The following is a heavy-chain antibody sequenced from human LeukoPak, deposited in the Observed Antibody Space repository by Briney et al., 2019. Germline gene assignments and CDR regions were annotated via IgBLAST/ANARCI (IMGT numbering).Heavy chain of an antibody. CDR2: IYYSGST. J-gene: IGHJ4*02. Sequence: PSETLSLTCTVSGGSVSSGGYYWSWIRQHPGKGLEWIGYIYYSGSTYYNPSLKSRVTISVDTSKNQFSLKLSSVTAADTAAYYCARRLYGDSTYYFDYWGQGTLVTVSS. V-gene: IGHV4-31*03. D-gene: IGHD4-17*01. CDR1: GGSVSSGGYY. CDR3: ARRLYGDSTYYFDY.